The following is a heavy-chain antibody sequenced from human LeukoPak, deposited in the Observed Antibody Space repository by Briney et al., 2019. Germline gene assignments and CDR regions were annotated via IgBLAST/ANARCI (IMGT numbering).Heavy chain of an antibody. CDR3: ARDSGKNSPDY. J-gene: IGHJ4*02. V-gene: IGHV3-53*01. D-gene: IGHD3-10*01. CDR1: GFTVSSIY. CDR2: IYSDGNT. Sequence: AGGSLRLSCAVSGFTVSSIYMTWVRQAPGKGPEWVSSIYSDGNTYYADSVKGRFTISRDNSKNTLYLQMNSLRAEDTGMYYCARDSGKNSPDYWGQGTLVTVSS.